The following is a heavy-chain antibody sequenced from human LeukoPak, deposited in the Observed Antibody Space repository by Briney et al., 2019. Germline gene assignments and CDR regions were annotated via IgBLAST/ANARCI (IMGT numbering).Heavy chain of an antibody. D-gene: IGHD5-24*01. CDR2: IHSSGRT. CDR1: GGSISNYY. Sequence: SETLSLTCTVSGGSISNYYWSWIRQPPGKGLEWIGYIHSSGRTKYDPSLESRVTISIDTSMNQFSLKVSSVTAPDTAVYYCARHQDGYGDYFDFWGQGILVTVS. V-gene: IGHV4-59*08. CDR3: ARHQDGYGDYFDF. J-gene: IGHJ4*02.